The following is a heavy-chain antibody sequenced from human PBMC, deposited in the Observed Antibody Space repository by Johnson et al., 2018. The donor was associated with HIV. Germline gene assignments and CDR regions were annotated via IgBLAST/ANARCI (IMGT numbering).Heavy chain of an antibody. CDR2: ISYDGSNK. Sequence: QVQLVESGGGVVQPGRSLRLSCAASGFTFSSYPMHWVRQAPGKGLEWVAVISYDGSNKYYADSVKGRFTISRDNSNNTLYLQMNSLRAEDTAVYYCARGSQWLRWWVGAFDIWGQGTMVTVSS. CDR1: GFTFSSYP. D-gene: IGHD5-12*01. CDR3: ARGSQWLRWWVGAFDI. J-gene: IGHJ3*02. V-gene: IGHV3-30-3*01.